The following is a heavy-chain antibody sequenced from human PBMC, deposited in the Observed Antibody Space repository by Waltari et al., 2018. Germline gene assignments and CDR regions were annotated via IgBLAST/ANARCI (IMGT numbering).Heavy chain of an antibody. D-gene: IGHD7-27*01. V-gene: IGHV1-24*01. J-gene: IGHJ6*02. CDR3: ATDKYTREGKDALTPRGMDV. CDR2: FDPEDGET. CDR1: GYTLTELS. Sequence: QVQLVQSGAEVKKPGASVKVSCKVSGYTLTELSMHWVRQAPGNGLEWMGGFDPEDGETIYAQKFQGRVTMTEDTSTDTAYMELSSLRSEDTAVYYCATDKYTREGKDALTPRGMDVWGQGTTVTVSS.